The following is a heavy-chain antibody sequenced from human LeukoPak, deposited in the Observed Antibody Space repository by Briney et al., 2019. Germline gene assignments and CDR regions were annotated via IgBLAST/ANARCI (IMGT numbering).Heavy chain of an antibody. Sequence: GGSLRLSCAASGFTFTSYWMNWVRQAPGKGLEWVAVISYDGSNKYYADSVKGRFTISRDNSKNTLYLQMNSLRAEDTAVYYCARRNAMDVWGQGTTVIVFS. V-gene: IGHV3-30-3*01. CDR2: ISYDGSNK. CDR1: GFTFTSYW. J-gene: IGHJ6*02. CDR3: ARRNAMDV.